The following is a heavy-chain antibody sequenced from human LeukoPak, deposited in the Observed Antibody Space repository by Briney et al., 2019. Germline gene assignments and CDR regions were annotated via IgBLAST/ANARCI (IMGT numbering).Heavy chain of an antibody. D-gene: IGHD3-22*01. CDR1: GFTFSSYS. CDR3: ARGNYDSSGSYLDY. J-gene: IGHJ4*02. CDR2: ISSSSSYI. V-gene: IGHV3-21*01. Sequence: PGGSLRLSCAASGFTFSSYSMNWVRQAPGKGLECLSSISSSSSYIYYADSVKGRFTISRDNDKTPLYLQMNSRTAEDTAVYYCARGNYDSSGSYLDYWGQGTLVTVSS.